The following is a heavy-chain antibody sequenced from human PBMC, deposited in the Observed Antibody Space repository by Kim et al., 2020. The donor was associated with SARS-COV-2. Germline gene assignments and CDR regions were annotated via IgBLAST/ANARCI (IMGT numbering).Heavy chain of an antibody. D-gene: IGHD3-10*01. CDR2: ISGYNGIT. Sequence: ASVKVSCKTFRYTFSSYGITWVRQAPGQGLEWLGWISGYNGITDYAQKFQGRVTMTTDTSTSTVYMELRSLTSDDTALYYCARGPAYNYGSGSHWGDYWGQGTLVTVSS. CDR1: RYTFSSYG. J-gene: IGHJ4*02. CDR3: ARGPAYNYGSGSHWGDY. V-gene: IGHV1-18*01.